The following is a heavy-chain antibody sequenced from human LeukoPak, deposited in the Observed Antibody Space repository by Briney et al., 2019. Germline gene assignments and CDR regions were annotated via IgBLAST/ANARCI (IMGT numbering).Heavy chain of an antibody. J-gene: IGHJ5*02. V-gene: IGHV4-39*07. CDR3: ARGDYADWFDP. D-gene: IGHD4/OR15-4a*01. CDR1: GDSITSGGFY. CDR2: VYYSGST. Sequence: SETLSLTCNVTGDSITSGGFYWAWIRQSPGKGLEWIGNVYYSGSTQYNPSLKGRVTISMDMPKNQFSLNLKSVSVTDTAIYYCARGDYADWFDPWGQGTLVTVSS.